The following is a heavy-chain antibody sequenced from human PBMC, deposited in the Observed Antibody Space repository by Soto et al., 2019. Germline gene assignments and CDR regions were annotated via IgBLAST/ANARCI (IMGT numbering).Heavy chain of an antibody. CDR1: GGSFSGYY. Sequence: QVQLQQWGAGLLKPSETLSLTCAVYGGSFSGYYWSWIRQPPGKGLEWIGEINHSGSTNYNPSLKSRVTISVDTSKNQFSLKLSSVTAADTAVYYCARGKAAAGTDCFDYWGQGTLVTVSS. CDR2: INHSGST. J-gene: IGHJ4*02. CDR3: ARGKAAAGTDCFDY. D-gene: IGHD6-13*01. V-gene: IGHV4-34*01.